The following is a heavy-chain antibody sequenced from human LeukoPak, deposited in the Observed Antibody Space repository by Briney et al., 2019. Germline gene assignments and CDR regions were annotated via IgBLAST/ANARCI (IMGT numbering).Heavy chain of an antibody. CDR1: GFTFSNYW. CDR3: ARGALSFYGSGSFQY. V-gene: IGHV3-74*01. CDR2: INVDGSTT. Sequence: GGSLRLSCAASGFTFSNYWMHWVRQAPGKGLVWVSRINVDGSTTDYADSVKGRFTISRDNAKNTLYVQMNSLRAGDTAVYYCARGALSFYGSGSFQYWGQGSLVTVSS. J-gene: IGHJ4*02. D-gene: IGHD3-10*01.